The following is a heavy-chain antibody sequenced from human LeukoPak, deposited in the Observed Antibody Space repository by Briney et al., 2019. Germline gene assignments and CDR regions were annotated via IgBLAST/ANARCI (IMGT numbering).Heavy chain of an antibody. D-gene: IGHD3-22*01. Sequence: GGSLRLSCAASGLTFSSYAMSWVRQAPGKGLEWVSAISGSGGSTYYADSVKGRFTISRDNSKNTLYLQMNSLRAEDTAVYYCAKGGDSSGYVYYYYYMDVWGKGTTVTVSS. J-gene: IGHJ6*03. V-gene: IGHV3-23*01. CDR3: AKGGDSSGYVYYYYYMDV. CDR1: GLTFSSYA. CDR2: ISGSGGST.